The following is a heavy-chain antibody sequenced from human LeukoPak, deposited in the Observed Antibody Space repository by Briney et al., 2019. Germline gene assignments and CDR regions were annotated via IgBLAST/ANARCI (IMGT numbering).Heavy chain of an antibody. V-gene: IGHV3-30*03. CDR1: GFTFSSYG. CDR3: ATSMAVAGGY. D-gene: IGHD6-19*01. CDR2: ISYDGSNK. J-gene: IGHJ4*02. Sequence: GGSLRLSCAASGFTFSSYGTHWVRQAPGKGLEWVAVISYDGSNKYYADSVKGRFTISRDNSKNTLYLQMNSLRAEDTAVYYCATSMAVAGGYWGQGTLVTVSS.